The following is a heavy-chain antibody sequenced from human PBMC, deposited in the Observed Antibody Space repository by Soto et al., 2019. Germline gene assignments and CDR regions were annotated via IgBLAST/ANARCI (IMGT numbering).Heavy chain of an antibody. Sequence: QVQLVQSGAEEKKPGASVKVSCKASGYTFTGYAVHWVRQAPRQRLEWMGWINAGNGNTKYSQKFQGRVTITRDTSASTAYLELSSLRSEDTAVYYCARAVAVPADFDYWGQGTLVTVSS. D-gene: IGHD6-19*01. CDR3: ARAVAVPADFDY. V-gene: IGHV1-3*05. J-gene: IGHJ4*02. CDR2: INAGNGNT. CDR1: GYTFTGYA.